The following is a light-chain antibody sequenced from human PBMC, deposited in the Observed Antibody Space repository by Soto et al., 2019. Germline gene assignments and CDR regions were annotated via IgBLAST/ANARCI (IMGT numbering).Light chain of an antibody. V-gene: IGKV1-33*01. CDR2: DAS. CDR1: QDSSNY. CDR3: QHYDNLPT. J-gene: IGKJ5*01. Sequence: DIQLNQSPSTLPVSVGDRVTITRQASQDSSNYLDLYQQTPAQAPKLLIYDASNLETGVPSRFSGSGSGTDFPFTISSLKPEDIATDYCQHYDNLPTFGQGTKLDIK.